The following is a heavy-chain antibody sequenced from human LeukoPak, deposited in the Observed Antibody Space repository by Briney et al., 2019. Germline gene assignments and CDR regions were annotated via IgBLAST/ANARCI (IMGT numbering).Heavy chain of an antibody. CDR3: ALLAVASDFDY. D-gene: IGHD6-19*01. V-gene: IGHV3-48*03. Sequence: GGSLRLSCAVSGFPFSIYEMNWVRQAPGKGLEWVSNIASSGTPRYYADSVKGRFSISRVNAKNSLYLQMNSLRVEDTAVYYCALLAVASDFDYWGQGALVTVSS. CDR2: IASSGTPR. CDR1: GFPFSIYE. J-gene: IGHJ4*02.